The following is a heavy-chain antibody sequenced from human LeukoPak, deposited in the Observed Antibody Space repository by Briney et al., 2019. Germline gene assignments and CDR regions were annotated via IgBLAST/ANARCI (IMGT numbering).Heavy chain of an antibody. CDR1: GVFISHYY. J-gene: IGHJ3*02. CDR3: ARDSPSSGPHDAFDI. D-gene: IGHD3-22*01. CDR2: IYTSGNT. V-gene: IGHV4-4*07. Sequence: KSSETLSLTCTVSGVFISHYYWSWIRQPAGKGLEWIGRIYTSGNTNYNPSLESRVTMSVDTSTNQLSLKLNSVTAADMAVYYCARDSPSSGPHDAFDIWGRGTMVTVSS.